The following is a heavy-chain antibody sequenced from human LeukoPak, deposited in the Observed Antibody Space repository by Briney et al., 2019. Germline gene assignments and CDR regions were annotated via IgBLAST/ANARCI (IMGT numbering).Heavy chain of an antibody. CDR3: ARDRLRSFDSYAFDI. CDR1: GFTFSSYA. Sequence: PGGSLRLSCGASGFTFSSYAMSWVRQAPGKGLEWVSSSSSTNMYYADSVKGRFTISRDNAKNSLYLQMNSLRAEDTAVYYCARDRLRSFDSYAFDIWGQGTMVTVSS. V-gene: IGHV3-21*04. CDR2: SSSTNM. D-gene: IGHD3-9*01. J-gene: IGHJ3*02.